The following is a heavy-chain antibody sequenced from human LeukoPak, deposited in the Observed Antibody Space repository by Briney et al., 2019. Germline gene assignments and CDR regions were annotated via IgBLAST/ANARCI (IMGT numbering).Heavy chain of an antibody. CDR1: GGSISNRCYY. V-gene: IGHV4-39*01. Sequence: SETLSLTCTVSGGSISNRCYYWGWIRQPPGKGLEWIGKIPDSGNTYYSPSLRSRATISTDTSKNQFSLKLSSVTATDTAVYYCARAVSEADLNWFDPWGQGTLVTVSS. J-gene: IGHJ5*02. D-gene: IGHD3-3*01. CDR3: ARAVSEADLNWFDP. CDR2: IPDSGNT.